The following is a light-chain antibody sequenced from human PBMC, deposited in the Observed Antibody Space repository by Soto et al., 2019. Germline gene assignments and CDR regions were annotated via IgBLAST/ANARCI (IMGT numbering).Light chain of an antibody. J-gene: IGKJ1*01. CDR2: DAS. Sequence: EVVLTQSPATLSLSPGERATLSCRASQSVSSYLAWYQQKPGQAPRLLIYDASNRATGIPARFSGSGSGTDFTFTISSLEPEDSAVYYCQQRPSWTFGQGTKVEIK. CDR3: QQRPSWT. CDR1: QSVSSY. V-gene: IGKV3-11*01.